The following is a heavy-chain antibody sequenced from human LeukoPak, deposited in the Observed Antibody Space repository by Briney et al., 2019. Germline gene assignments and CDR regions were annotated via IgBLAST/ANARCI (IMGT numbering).Heavy chain of an antibody. CDR1: GGSISNY. D-gene: IGHD1-26*01. Sequence: SETLSLTCTVSGGSISNYWSWIRQPPGKGLEWIGYIYYSGSTNYNPSLKSRVTISVDTSKNQFSLKLSSVTAADMAVYYCARDVGATPGYFDYWGQGTLVTVSS. CDR2: IYYSGST. J-gene: IGHJ4*02. CDR3: ARDVGATPGYFDY. V-gene: IGHV4-59*01.